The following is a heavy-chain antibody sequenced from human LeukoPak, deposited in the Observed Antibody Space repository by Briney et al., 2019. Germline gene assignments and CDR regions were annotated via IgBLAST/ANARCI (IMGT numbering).Heavy chain of an antibody. V-gene: IGHV4-39*01. D-gene: IGHD2-15*01. CDR2: IYYSGST. CDR1: GGSISSSSYY. J-gene: IGHJ4*02. CDR3: ARHRALVVVAATRLGLVDY. Sequence: SETLSLTCTVSGGSISSSSYYWGWIRQPPGKGLEWIGSIYYSGSTYYNPSLKSRVTISVDTSKNQFSLKLSSVTAAETAVYYCARHRALVVVAATRLGLVDYWGQGTLVTVSS.